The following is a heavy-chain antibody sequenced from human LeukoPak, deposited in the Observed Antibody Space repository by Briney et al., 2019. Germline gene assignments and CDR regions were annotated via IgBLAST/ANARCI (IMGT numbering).Heavy chain of an antibody. CDR3: ARAYYDSSGYPFDY. D-gene: IGHD3-22*01. Sequence: PSETLSLTCTVSGGSISSYYWSWIRQPPGKGLEWIGYIYYSGSTNYNPSLKRRVTISVDTSNNQFSLKLTSVTAADTAVYYCARAYYDSSGYPFDYWGQGTLVTVSS. CDR2: IYYSGST. J-gene: IGHJ4*02. CDR1: GGSISSYY. V-gene: IGHV4-59*01.